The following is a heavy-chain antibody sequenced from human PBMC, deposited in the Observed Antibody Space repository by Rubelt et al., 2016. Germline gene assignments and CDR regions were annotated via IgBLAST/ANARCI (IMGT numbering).Heavy chain of an antibody. V-gene: IGHV4-39*01. CDR3: ARHNTGYCSSSSCYAVDY. J-gene: IGHJ4*02. CDR1: GGSISSSYFY. D-gene: IGHD2-2*01. CDR2: INYSGTT. Sequence: QLQLQESGPGLVKPSETLSLTCTVSGGSISSSYFYWGWIRPPPGKGLEWIGIINYSGTTYYKPSLKSPITISIDTSNNPFSLNRIPVTAADTAVYDCARHNTGYCSSSSCYAVDYWGQGTLVTVSS.